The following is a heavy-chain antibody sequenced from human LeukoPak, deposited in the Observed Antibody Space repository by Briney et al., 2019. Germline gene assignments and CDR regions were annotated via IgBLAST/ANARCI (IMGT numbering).Heavy chain of an antibody. V-gene: IGHV3-64*01. CDR1: GFTLSSYW. CDR3: ARDRVGGWAFDI. CDR2: IIEIGGRT. J-gene: IGHJ3*02. Sequence: GGSLRLSCAASGFTLSSYWMHWVRQAPGKGLEYVSAIIEIGGRTYYANSVKGRFTNSRDNSKNTLYLQMDSLRAEDMAVYYCARDRVGGWAFDIWGQGTMVTVSS. D-gene: IGHD3-16*01.